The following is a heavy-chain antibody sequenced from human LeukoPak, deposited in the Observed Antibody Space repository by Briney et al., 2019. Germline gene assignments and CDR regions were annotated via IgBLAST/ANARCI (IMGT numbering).Heavy chain of an antibody. J-gene: IGHJ4*02. CDR1: GGSTSSLNL. V-gene: IGHV4-4*02. D-gene: IGHD6-19*01. CDR3: AGLEGRYSTDWFYFFDY. Sequence: PSGTLSLTCIVSGGSTSSLNLWSWLRQPPGKGLEWIGEMYLGGTTNFNPSLKSRVTILIDRSKNQLSLQLTSVTAADTAVYYCAGLEGRYSTDWFYFFDYWGQGALVTVSS. CDR2: MYLGGTT.